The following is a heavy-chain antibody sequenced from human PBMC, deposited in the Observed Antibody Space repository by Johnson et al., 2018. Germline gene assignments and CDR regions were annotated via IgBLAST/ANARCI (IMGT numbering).Heavy chain of an antibody. Sequence: QEQLQESGPGLVKPSETLTLTCNVSGGAINSNYWSWIRQTPGKGLEWIGYIHDSGSTKYNPSLRSRVTISVDTSKRLFSLRLSSLTAADTAMYYCARHVFGAFDPFAMWGQGTMVTVSS. V-gene: IGHV4-59*01. J-gene: IGHJ3*02. CDR3: ARHVFGAFDPFAM. CDR2: IHDSGST. D-gene: IGHD3-16*01. CDR1: GGAINSNY.